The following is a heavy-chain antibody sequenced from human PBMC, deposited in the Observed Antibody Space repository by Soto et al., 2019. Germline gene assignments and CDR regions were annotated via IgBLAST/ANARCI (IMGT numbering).Heavy chain of an antibody. CDR2: ISSSSSYI. Sequence: GGSLRLSCAASGFTFSSYSMNWVRQAPGKGLEWVSSISSSSSYIYYADSVKGRFTISRDNAKNSLYLQMNSLGAEDTAVYYCARDQRRGAFDIWGQGTMVTVSS. V-gene: IGHV3-21*01. CDR3: ARDQRRGAFDI. CDR1: GFTFSSYS. J-gene: IGHJ3*02.